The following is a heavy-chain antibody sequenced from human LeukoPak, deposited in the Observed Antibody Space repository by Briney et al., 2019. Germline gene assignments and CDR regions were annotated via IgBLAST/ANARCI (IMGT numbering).Heavy chain of an antibody. Sequence: SQTLSLTCTVSGGSISSGSYYWSWIRQPAGKGLEWIGRIYTSGSTNYNPSLKSRVTISVDTSKNQLSLKLSSVTAADTAVYYCARVVEDYDFWSGYSYYYYYMDVWGKGTTVTVSS. D-gene: IGHD3-3*01. V-gene: IGHV4-61*02. CDR1: GGSISSGSYY. CDR3: ARVVEDYDFWSGYSYYYYYMDV. J-gene: IGHJ6*03. CDR2: IYTSGST.